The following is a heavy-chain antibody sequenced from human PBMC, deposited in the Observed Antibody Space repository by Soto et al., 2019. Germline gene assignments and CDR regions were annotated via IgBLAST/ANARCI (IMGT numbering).Heavy chain of an antibody. CDR2: ISGYNGDT. CDR3: AKNGQPPYYYYGMDV. J-gene: IGHJ6*02. CDR1: GYTFTRYG. Sequence: ASVKVSCKASGYTFTRYGISWVRQAPGQGLEWMGWISGYNGDTNYAQKFQGRVTMTVDTSTTTAFMGLTSLTSDDRAVYYCAKNGQPPYYYYGMDVWGQGTTVNVSS. V-gene: IGHV1-18*01. D-gene: IGHD2-8*01.